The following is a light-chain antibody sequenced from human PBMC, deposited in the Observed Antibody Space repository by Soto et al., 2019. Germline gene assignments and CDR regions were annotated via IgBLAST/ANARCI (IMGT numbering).Light chain of an antibody. CDR3: QQYGSSPQWT. J-gene: IGKJ1*01. CDR1: QSVSSSY. CDR2: GAS. V-gene: IGKV3-20*01. Sequence: EIVLTQSPGTLSLSPGERATLSCRASQSVSSSYLAWYQQKPGQAPRLLLYGASSRATGIPDRFSGSGSGPDFTPTISRLEPEDFAVYYCQQYGSSPQWTFGQGTKVEIK.